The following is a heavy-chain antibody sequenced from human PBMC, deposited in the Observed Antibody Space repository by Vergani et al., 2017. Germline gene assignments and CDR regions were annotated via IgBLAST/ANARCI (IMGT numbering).Heavy chain of an antibody. CDR1: GESFSSFY. J-gene: IGHJ4*02. V-gene: IGHV4-34*02. CDR3: AVRPRVNLVGGGIVTKRTFDY. D-gene: IGHD3-10*01. CDR2: INNDGHT. Sequence: QVQLQQWGAGVVKPSGPLSLTCAVFGESFSSFYWSWIRQPPGKGLEWIGEINNDGHTNYNPSLESRVTVSRDTAENQFSLNLMSVTAADTAMYYCAVRPRVNLVGGGIVTKRTFDYWGQGSLVTVSS.